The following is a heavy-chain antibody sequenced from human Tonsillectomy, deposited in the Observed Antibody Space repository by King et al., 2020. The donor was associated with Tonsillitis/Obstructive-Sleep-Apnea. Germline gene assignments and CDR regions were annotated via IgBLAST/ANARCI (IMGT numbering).Heavy chain of an antibody. J-gene: IGHJ3*02. D-gene: IGHD2-15*01. V-gene: IGHV3-33*01. CDR3: ARGYSSGAGTFDI. CDR2: IWYDGSKK. Sequence: QLVQSGGGVVQPGRSLRLSCAASGFTFSTYGIHWIRQAPGKGLEWVAVIWYDGSKKYYADSVKGRFTISRDNPKNTFYLQMDSLRAEDTAVYYCARGYSSGAGTFDIWGQGTVVTVSS. CDR1: GFTFSTYG.